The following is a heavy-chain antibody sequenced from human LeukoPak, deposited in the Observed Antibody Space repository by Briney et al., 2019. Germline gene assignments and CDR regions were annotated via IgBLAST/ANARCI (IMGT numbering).Heavy chain of an antibody. V-gene: IGHV1-2*02. CDR3: ASETLYSLSFDY. J-gene: IGHJ4*02. D-gene: IGHD2-2*01. CDR1: GYTFTRYA. CDR2: INPNSGGT. Sequence: GASVKVSCKASGYTFTRYAMNWVRQAPGQGLEWMGWINPNSGGTNYAQKFQGRVTMTRDMSISTAYMELSSLRSDDTAVYYCASETLYSLSFDYWGQGTLVTVSS.